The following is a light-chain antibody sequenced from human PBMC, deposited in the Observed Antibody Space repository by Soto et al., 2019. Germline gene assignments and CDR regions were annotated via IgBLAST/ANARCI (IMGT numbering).Light chain of an antibody. CDR3: QQYNNWPPLT. Sequence: MTQSPVTLSVSPGERATLSCRASQFIGSNLAWYQQKPAQPPRLLIYDASTRATGIPARFSGTGSGTEFTLTISSLQSEDFAVYYCQQYNNWPPLTCGGGTKVDI. CDR2: DAS. V-gene: IGKV3-15*01. CDR1: QFIGSN. J-gene: IGKJ4*01.